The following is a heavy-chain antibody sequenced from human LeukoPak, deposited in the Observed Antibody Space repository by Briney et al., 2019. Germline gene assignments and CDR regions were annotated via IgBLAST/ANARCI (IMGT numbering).Heavy chain of an antibody. CDR1: GFTFSSYA. Sequence: GGSLRLSCAASGFTFSSYAMHWVRQAPGKGLEWVAVISYDGSNKYYADSVKGRFTISRDNSKNTLYLQMNSLRAEDTAVYYCARDYGSGSYYTLYYYYYMDVWGKGTTVTVSS. J-gene: IGHJ6*03. V-gene: IGHV3-30*04. CDR3: ARDYGSGSYYTLYYYYYMDV. CDR2: ISYDGSNK. D-gene: IGHD3-10*01.